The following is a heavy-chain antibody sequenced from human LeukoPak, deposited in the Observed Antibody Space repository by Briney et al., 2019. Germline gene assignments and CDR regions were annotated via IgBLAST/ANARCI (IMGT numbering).Heavy chain of an antibody. CDR3: VRGGATGGRFEN. CDR1: GFTFSDYA. CDR2: MKEDGSEI. D-gene: IGHD1-26*01. V-gene: IGHV3-7*01. J-gene: IGHJ4*02. Sequence: PGGSLRLSCAASGFASGFTFSDYAVSWVRQAPGKGLAWVTRMKEDGSEIYYVDSVKGRFTISRDNPKNSLYLQMNSLRAEDTAVYYCVRGGATGGRFENWGQGILVTVSS.